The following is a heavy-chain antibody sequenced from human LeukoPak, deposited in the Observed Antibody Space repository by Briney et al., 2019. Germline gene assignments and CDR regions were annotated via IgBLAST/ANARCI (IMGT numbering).Heavy chain of an antibody. CDR1: GFTFDDYG. CDR2: IHSGGST. D-gene: IGHD1-26*01. Sequence: GGSLRLSCAASGFTFDDYGMSWVRHAPGKGLEWVSIIHSGGSTFYADSVKGRFTISRDNSKNTLYLQMNSLRAEDTAVYYCARGGSYLSAFDIWGQGTMVTVSS. CDR3: ARGGSYLSAFDI. V-gene: IGHV3-53*01. J-gene: IGHJ3*02.